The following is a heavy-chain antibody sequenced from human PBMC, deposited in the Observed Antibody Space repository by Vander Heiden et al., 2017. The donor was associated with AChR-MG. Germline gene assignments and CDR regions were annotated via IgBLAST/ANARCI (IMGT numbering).Heavy chain of an antibody. CDR1: GFTFSDYA. J-gene: IGHJ4*02. CDR3: VKGRTVAGRFDY. D-gene: IGHD6-19*01. CDR2: ISSNGGST. Sequence: EVQLVESGGGFVQPGGSLRLSCSVSGFTFSDYAMHWVRQAPGKGLKYVSGISSNGGSTYYADSMKGRITISRDNSKNTVYLQMSSLRTEDTAVYTCVKGRTVAGRFDYWGQGTLVTVSS. V-gene: IGHV3-64D*06.